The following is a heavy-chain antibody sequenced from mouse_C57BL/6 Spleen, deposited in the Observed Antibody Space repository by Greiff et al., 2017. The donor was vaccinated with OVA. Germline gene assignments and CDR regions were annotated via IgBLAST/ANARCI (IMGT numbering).Heavy chain of an antibody. CDR1: GYTFTSYW. D-gene: IGHD2-2*01. CDR3: ARNGSDGYDGAWFAY. J-gene: IGHJ3*01. Sequence: VQLQQPGAELVKPGASVKLSCKASGYTFTSYWMQWVKQRPGQGLEWIGEIDPSDSYTNYNQKFKGKATLTVDTSSSTAYMQLSSLTSEDSAVYDCARNGSDGYDGAWFAYWGQGTLVTVSA. CDR2: IDPSDSYT. V-gene: IGHV1-50*01.